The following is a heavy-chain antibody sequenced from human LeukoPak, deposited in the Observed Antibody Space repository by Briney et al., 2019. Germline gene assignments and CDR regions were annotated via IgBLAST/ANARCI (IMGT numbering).Heavy chain of an antibody. CDR3: ARTDILTGPGGY. Sequence: PGGSLRLSCAVSGFRFSSYNMNWVRQAPGKGLEWVSYISSSGSTIYYADSVKGRFTISRDNAKNSLYLQMNSLRAEDTAVYYCARTDILTGPGGYWGQGTLVTVSS. V-gene: IGHV3-48*04. CDR1: GFRFSSYN. D-gene: IGHD3-9*01. CDR2: ISSSGSTI. J-gene: IGHJ4*02.